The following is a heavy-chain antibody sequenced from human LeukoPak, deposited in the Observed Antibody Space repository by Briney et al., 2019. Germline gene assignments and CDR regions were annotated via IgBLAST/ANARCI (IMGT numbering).Heavy chain of an antibody. CDR3: ASLLRYFDWLFAFDI. CDR1: GGTFSSYA. Sequence: ASVKVSCKASGGTFSSYAISWVRQAPGQGLEWMGGIIPIFGTANYAQKFQGRVTITADESTSTAYMELSSLRSEDTAVCYCASLLRYFDWLFAFDIWGQGTMVTVSS. J-gene: IGHJ3*02. D-gene: IGHD3-9*01. CDR2: IIPIFGTA. V-gene: IGHV1-69*13.